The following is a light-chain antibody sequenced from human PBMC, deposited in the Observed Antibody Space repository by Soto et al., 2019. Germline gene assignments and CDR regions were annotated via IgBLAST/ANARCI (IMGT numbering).Light chain of an antibody. Sequence: QSALTQPASVSGSPGQSITISCTGTSSDVGGYNYVSWYQQHPGKAPKLMIYDVSNRPSGVSNRFSGSKSGNTASLTISGLRAEDEADYYCSSYTSSSTLDFGTGTKVTVL. CDR3: SSYTSSSTLD. J-gene: IGLJ1*01. V-gene: IGLV2-14*01. CDR1: SSDVGGYNY. CDR2: DVS.